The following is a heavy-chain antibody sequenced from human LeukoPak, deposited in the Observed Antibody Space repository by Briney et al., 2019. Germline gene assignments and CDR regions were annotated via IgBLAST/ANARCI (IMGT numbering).Heavy chain of an antibody. CDR2: ISYDGSNK. CDR3: AREGDYGGNPVDY. CDR1: GFTFSSYA. J-gene: IGHJ4*02. D-gene: IGHD4-23*01. V-gene: IGHV3-30-3*01. Sequence: GGSLRLSCAASGFTFSSYAMHWVRQAPGKGLEWVAVISYDGSNKYYADSVKGRFTISRDNSKNTLYLQMNSLRAEGTAVYYCAREGDYGGNPVDYWGQGTLVTVSS.